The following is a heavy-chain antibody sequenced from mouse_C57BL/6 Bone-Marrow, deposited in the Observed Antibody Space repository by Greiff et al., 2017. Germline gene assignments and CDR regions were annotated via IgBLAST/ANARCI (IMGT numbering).Heavy chain of an antibody. D-gene: IGHD4-1*01. V-gene: IGHV1-74*01. CDR1: GYTFTSYW. Sequence: QVQLQQPGAELVKPGASVKVSCKASGYTFTSYWMHWVKQRPGQGLEWIGRIHPSDSDTNYNQKFKGKATLTVDKSSSTAYMQLSSLTSEDSAVYFCATGLNWDWGSRYYFDYWGQGTTLTVSS. CDR2: IHPSDSDT. J-gene: IGHJ2*01. CDR3: ATGLNWDWGSRYYFDY.